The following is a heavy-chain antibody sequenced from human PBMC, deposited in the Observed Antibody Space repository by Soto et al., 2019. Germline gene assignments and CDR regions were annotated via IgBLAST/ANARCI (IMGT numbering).Heavy chain of an antibody. V-gene: IGHV1-46*01. Sequence: ASVKVSCKASGYTFTSYYMHWVRQAPGQGLEWMGIISPSGDSTSYAQMFQGRLTMTTDTSTSTVYMELSSLRSEDTAVYYCVRDPWNYWGQGTLVTVS. CDR3: VRDPWNY. CDR2: ISPSGDST. J-gene: IGHJ4*02. D-gene: IGHD1-1*01. CDR1: GYTFTSYY.